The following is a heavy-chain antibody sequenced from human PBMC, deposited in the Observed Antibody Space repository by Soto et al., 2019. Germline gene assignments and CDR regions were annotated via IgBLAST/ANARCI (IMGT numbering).Heavy chain of an antibody. CDR3: ATDGDSADYGY. CDR1: GGTFSSYA. V-gene: IGHV1-69*06. CDR2: IVPLFRTT. Sequence: QVQLVQSGAEAKKPGSSVKVSCKTSGGTFSSYAISWVRQAPGQGLEWMGGIVPLFRTTNYAQKFQGRVTITADTSTYTVYMELSGLRSGDTAVYYCATDGDSADYGYWGQGTLVTVSS. D-gene: IGHD2-21*01. J-gene: IGHJ4*02.